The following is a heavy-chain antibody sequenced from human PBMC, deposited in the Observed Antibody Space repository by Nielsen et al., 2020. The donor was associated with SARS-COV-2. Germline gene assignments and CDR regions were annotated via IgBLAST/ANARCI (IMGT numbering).Heavy chain of an antibody. CDR1: GFTFSNYG. CDR2: ISYDGVNK. Sequence: GGSLRLSCAASGFTFSNYGLHWVRQAPGKGLEWVAVISYDGVNKYYADSVKGRFTISRDNSKNTLYLQMNSLRAEDTAVYYCAAGERNYDFWSGPLYGMDVWGQGTTVTVSS. J-gene: IGHJ6*02. D-gene: IGHD3-3*01. V-gene: IGHV3-30*03. CDR3: AAGERNYDFWSGPLYGMDV.